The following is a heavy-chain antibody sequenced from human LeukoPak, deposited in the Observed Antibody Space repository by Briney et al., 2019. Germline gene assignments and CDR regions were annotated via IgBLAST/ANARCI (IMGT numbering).Heavy chain of an antibody. J-gene: IGHJ4*02. Sequence: ASVKVSCKASGYTFTSYDINWVRQATGQGLEWMGWMNPNSGNTGYAQKFQGRVTMTRNTSISTAYMELSSLRSEDTAVYYCARDNRKYCGGDCYSYWGQGTLVTVSS. D-gene: IGHD2-21*02. V-gene: IGHV1-8*01. CDR1: GYTFTSYD. CDR2: MNPNSGNT. CDR3: ARDNRKYCGGDCYSY.